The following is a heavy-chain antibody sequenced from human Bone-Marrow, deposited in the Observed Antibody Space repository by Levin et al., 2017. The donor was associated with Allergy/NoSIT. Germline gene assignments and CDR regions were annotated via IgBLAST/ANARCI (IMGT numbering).Heavy chain of an antibody. V-gene: IGHV3-23*01. J-gene: IGHJ4*02. CDR3: AKAGTGTSHTFDY. CDR2: FTVGGEIT. CDR1: GFSFSSYV. Sequence: ASVKVSCAASGFSFSSYVMSWVRQAPGKGLEWVSSFTVGGEITYYADSVKGRFTISRDSSKSTLYLQMNSLRAEDTAVYYCAKAGTGTSHTFDYWGQGTLVTVSS.